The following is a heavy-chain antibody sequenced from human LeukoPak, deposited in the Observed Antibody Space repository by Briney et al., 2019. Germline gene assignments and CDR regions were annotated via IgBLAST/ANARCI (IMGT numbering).Heavy chain of an antibody. CDR1: GFTFSSYS. CDR2: ISSSSSYI. J-gene: IGHJ4*02. D-gene: IGHD2-15*01. Sequence: PGGSLRLSCAASGFTFSSYSMNWVRQAPGKGLEWVSSISSSSSYIYYADSVKGRFTISRDNAKNSLYLQMNSLRAEDTAVYYCARDQNCSGGSCYSGYGDSEATFDYWGQGTLVTVSS. V-gene: IGHV3-21*01. CDR3: ARDQNCSGGSCYSGYGDSEATFDY.